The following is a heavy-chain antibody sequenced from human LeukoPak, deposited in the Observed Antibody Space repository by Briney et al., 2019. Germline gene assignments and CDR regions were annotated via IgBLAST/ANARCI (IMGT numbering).Heavy chain of an antibody. J-gene: IGHJ3*02. CDR3: ARDRDYYDSNSFSPDAFDI. CDR1: GFSFSAYT. V-gene: IGHV3-21*06. Sequence: GGSLRLSCAASGFSFSAYTMNWVRQAPGKGLEWVSSVNPSHAYQFYADSVKGRFTISRDNVKNSLFLQMDSLRAEDTAVYYCARDRDYYDSNSFSPDAFDIRGQGTMVTVSS. D-gene: IGHD3-22*01. CDR2: VNPSHAYQ.